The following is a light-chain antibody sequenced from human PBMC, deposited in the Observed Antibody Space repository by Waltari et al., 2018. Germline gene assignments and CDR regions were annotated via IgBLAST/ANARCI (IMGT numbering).Light chain of an antibody. J-gene: IGLJ3*02. CDR1: SGHSSNV. CDR2: VNSDGSH. Sequence: QLVLTQSPSASASLGASVKLTCTLSSGHSSNVVAWHQQQPAKGPRYLMKVNSDGSHSKGDDIPDRFSGSSSGAERYLTISSRQSEDEADYYCQTGGHGTWVFGGGTKLTVL. V-gene: IGLV4-69*01. CDR3: QTGGHGTWV.